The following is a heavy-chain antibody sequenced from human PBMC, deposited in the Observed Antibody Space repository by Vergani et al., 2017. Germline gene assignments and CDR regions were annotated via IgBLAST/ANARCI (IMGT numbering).Heavy chain of an antibody. D-gene: IGHD3-3*01. J-gene: IGHJ3*02. CDR2: ISGSGGST. Sequence: EVQLLESGGGLVQPGGSLRLSCAASGFTFSSYAMSWVRQAPGKGLEWVSAISGSGGSTYYADSVKGRFTISRDYSKNTLNLQMNSLRAEDTAVYYFAKVKRNYDFWSGYIGSFDIWGQGTMVTVSS. V-gene: IGHV3-23*01. CDR1: GFTFSSYA. CDR3: AKVKRNYDFWSGYIGSFDI.